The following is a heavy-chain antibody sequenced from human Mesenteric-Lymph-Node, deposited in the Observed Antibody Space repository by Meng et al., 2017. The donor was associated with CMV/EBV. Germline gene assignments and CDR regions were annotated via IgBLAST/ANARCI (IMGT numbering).Heavy chain of an antibody. D-gene: IGHD7-27*01. CDR1: GYTVTSYY. Sequence: ASVKVSCKASGYTVTSYYLHWVRQAPGQGPEWMGWISPNSGGTNYAPKFEGRVTMTSDTSISTVYMEMNRLTSDDTAVYYCAREANWGPHDAFDIWGQGTKVTV. CDR3: AREANWGPHDAFDI. CDR2: ISPNSGGT. V-gene: IGHV1-2*02. J-gene: IGHJ3*02.